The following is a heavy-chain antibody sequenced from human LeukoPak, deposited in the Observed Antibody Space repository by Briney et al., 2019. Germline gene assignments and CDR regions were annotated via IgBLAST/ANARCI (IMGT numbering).Heavy chain of an antibody. Sequence: GGSLRLSCAASGFTFSKAWMNWVRQAPGKGLEWVGHIQSKPDGGTADYAAPVKGRFTISRDDSKNTLYLVINSLKTEDTAVYYCTTRGHLRGIDHWGEGTLVTVSS. CDR2: IQSKPDGGTA. CDR1: GFTFSKAW. J-gene: IGHJ4*02. V-gene: IGHV3-15*01. D-gene: IGHD3-10*01. CDR3: TTRGHLRGIDH.